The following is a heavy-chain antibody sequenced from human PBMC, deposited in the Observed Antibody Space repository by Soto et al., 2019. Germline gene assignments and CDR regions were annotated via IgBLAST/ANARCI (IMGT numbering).Heavy chain of an antibody. J-gene: IGHJ4*02. CDR1: GFTFSSYG. CDR2: IWYDGSNK. Sequence: PGGSLRLSCAASGFTFSSYGMHWVRQAPGKGLEWVAVIWYDGSNKYYADSVKGRFTISRDNSKNTLYLQMNSLRAEDTAVYYCARASSSWFSDTFYYLDYWGQGTLVTVSS. D-gene: IGHD6-13*01. CDR3: ARASSSWFSDTFYYLDY. V-gene: IGHV3-33*01.